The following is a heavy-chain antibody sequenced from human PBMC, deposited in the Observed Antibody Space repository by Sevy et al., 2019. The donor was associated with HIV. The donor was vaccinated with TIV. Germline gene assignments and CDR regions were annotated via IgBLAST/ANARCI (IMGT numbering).Heavy chain of an antibody. J-gene: IGHJ5*02. CDR1: GYSISSGYY. V-gene: IGHV4-38-2*02. CDR3: ARGSSSWYGWFDP. Sequence: QSQTLSLTCTVSGYSISSGYYWGWIRQPPGKGLEWIGSIYHSGSTYYNPSLKSRVTISVDTSKNQFSLKLSSVTAADTAVYYCARGSSSWYGWFDPWGQGTLVTVSS. CDR2: IYHSGST. D-gene: IGHD6-13*01.